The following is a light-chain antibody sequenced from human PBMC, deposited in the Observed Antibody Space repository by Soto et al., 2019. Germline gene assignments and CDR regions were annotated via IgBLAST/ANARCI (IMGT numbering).Light chain of an antibody. CDR3: QSYDSSLSGYV. J-gene: IGLJ1*01. Sequence: QSVLTQPPSVSGAPGQRVTISCTGSSSNFGAGYDVHWYQQLPGTAPKLLIYGNSNRPSGVPDRFSGSKSGTSASLAITGLQAEDEADHHCQSYDSSLSGYVFGTGTKVTVL. CDR2: GNS. CDR1: SSNFGAGYD. V-gene: IGLV1-40*01.